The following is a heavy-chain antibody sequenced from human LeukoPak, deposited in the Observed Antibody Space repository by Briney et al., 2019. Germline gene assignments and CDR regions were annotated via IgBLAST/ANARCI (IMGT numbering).Heavy chain of an antibody. J-gene: IGHJ5*02. CDR1: GSTFSDYY. D-gene: IGHD3-10*01. Sequence: PGGSLRLSCAASGSTFSDYYMSWIRQAPGKGLEWVSYISSSGSTIYYADSVKGRFTISRDNAKNSLYLQMNSLRAEDTAVYYCARDPDFYGSGSYYKVNRFDPWGQGTLVTVSS. V-gene: IGHV3-11*01. CDR3: ARDPDFYGSGSYYKVNRFDP. CDR2: ISSSGSTI.